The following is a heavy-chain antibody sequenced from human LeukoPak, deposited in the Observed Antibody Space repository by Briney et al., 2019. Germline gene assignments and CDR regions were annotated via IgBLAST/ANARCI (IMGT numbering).Heavy chain of an antibody. CDR3: ATQTSAAAAYWGAFDI. J-gene: IGHJ3*02. Sequence: GESLKISCKGSGYSFTSYWIGWVRQMPGKGLEWMGIIYPGDSDTRYGPSFQGQVTISADKSISTAYLQWSSLKASDTAMYYCATQTSAAAAYWGAFDIWGQGTMVTVSS. CDR1: GYSFTSYW. CDR2: IYPGDSDT. V-gene: IGHV5-51*01. D-gene: IGHD6-13*01.